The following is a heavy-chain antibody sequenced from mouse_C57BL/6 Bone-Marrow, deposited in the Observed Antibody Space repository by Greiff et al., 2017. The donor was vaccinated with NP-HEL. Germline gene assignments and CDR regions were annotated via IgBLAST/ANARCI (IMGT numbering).Heavy chain of an antibody. V-gene: IGHV5-6*02. Sequence: DVKLVESGGDLVKPGGSLKLSCAASGFTFSSYGMSWVRQTPDKRLEWVATISSGGSYTYYPDNVKGRFTISRDNAKNTLYLQMSSLKSEDTAMYYCARRTTTSTTVVAEGYYAMDYWGQGTSVTVSS. CDR2: ISSGGSYT. J-gene: IGHJ4*01. D-gene: IGHD1-1*01. CDR3: ARRTTTSTTVVAEGYYAMDY. CDR1: GFTFSSYG.